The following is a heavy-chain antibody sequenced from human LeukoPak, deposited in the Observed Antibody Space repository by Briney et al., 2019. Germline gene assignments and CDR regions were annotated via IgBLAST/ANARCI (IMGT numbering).Heavy chain of an antibody. CDR2: INPSGGST. Sequence: ASVKVSCKASGYTLTSYYMHWVRQAPGQGLEWMGIINPSGGSTNYAQKFQGRVTMTEDTSTDTAYMELSSLRSEDTAVYYCATVSGYYYEGFDYWGQGTLVTVSS. CDR3: ATVSGYYYEGFDY. D-gene: IGHD3-22*01. V-gene: IGHV1-46*01. CDR1: GYTLTSYY. J-gene: IGHJ4*02.